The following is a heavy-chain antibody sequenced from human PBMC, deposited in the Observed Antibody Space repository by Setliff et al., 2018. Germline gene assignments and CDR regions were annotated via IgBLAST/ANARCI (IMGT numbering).Heavy chain of an antibody. CDR2: IFYSGSA. CDR3: ARRGYYYGWGDSNAFDI. D-gene: IGHD3-10*01. Sequence: PSETLSLTCSVSGGSISPYYWIWIRQSPGKGLEWIGYIFYSGSARYNPSLESRVTMSVDTSKNQFSLKLSSVTAADTAVYYCARRGYYYGWGDSNAFDIWGQGTMVTVSS. CDR1: GGSISPYY. V-gene: IGHV4-59*08. J-gene: IGHJ3*02.